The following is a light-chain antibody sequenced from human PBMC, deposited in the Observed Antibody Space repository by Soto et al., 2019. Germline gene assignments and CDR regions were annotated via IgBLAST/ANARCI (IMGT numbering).Light chain of an antibody. Sequence: DFQMTQSPSSLSASVGDRVTITCRASQGVRSDLGGYHQKPGKAPKRLIYAASSMQSGVPSSFNDSGSGTAFTLTIISLQPENFAAYFCRQHNCYPRTFGQGTKVDIK. V-gene: IGKV1-17*01. CDR2: AAS. CDR1: QGVRSD. J-gene: IGKJ1*01. CDR3: RQHNCYPRT.